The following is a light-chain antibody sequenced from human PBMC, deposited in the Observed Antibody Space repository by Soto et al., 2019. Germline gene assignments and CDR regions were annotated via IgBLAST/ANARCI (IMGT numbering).Light chain of an antibody. CDR1: QSVSSSY. V-gene: IGKV3-20*01. CDR3: QHYGTSAL. J-gene: IGKJ3*01. Sequence: EIVLTQSPGTLSLSPGERATLSCRASQSVSSSYLAWYQQKPGQAPRLLIYGASSRATGIPDRFSVSASGTVLTLTISRLEPEDFAVYYCQHYGTSALFGPGTKVDIK. CDR2: GAS.